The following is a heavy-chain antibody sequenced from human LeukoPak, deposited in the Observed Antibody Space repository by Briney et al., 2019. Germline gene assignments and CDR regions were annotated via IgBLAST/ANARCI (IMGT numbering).Heavy chain of an antibody. V-gene: IGHV4-59*01. J-gene: IGHJ4*02. CDR2: IYYSGST. Sequence: PSETLSLTGTGSGGSISSYYWTWIRQPPGKGLEWIGHIYYSGSTNYNPSLKSRVTISIDTSKNQFSLNLSSVTAADTAVYYCARDSGSGTYYWGQGTLVTVSS. CDR1: GGSISSYY. CDR3: ARDSGSGTYY. D-gene: IGHD6-19*01.